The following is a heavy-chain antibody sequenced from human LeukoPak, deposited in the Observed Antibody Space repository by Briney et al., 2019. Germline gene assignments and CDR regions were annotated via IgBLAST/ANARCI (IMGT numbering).Heavy chain of an antibody. J-gene: IGHJ2*01. CDR2: ISDSGST. D-gene: IGHD4-17*01. CDR3: ARMAYGDPHFYWYFDL. Sequence: SETLSLTCTVSGGSIRSYYWSWIRQAPGKELDWIGYISDSGSTNYNPSLKSRVTISGDTSKNQLSLKLSSVTAADTAVYHCARMAYGDPHFYWYFDLWGRGTLVTVTS. V-gene: IGHV4-59*01. CDR1: GGSIRSYY.